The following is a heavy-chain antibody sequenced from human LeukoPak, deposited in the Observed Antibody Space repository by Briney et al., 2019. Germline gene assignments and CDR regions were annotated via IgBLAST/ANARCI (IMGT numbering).Heavy chain of an antibody. CDR2: INPSNAET. J-gene: IGHJ4*02. CDR1: GYYFTGYY. V-gene: IGHV1-46*01. Sequence: ASVTVSCKASGYYFTGYYVHWLRQAPGQGLEWVGIINPSNAETVYAQKFQGRVTMTTDTSTSTVYMELSSLTSDDTAVYYCTRFGESHFDFWGQGTLVTVSP. CDR3: TRFGESHFDF. D-gene: IGHD3-10*01.